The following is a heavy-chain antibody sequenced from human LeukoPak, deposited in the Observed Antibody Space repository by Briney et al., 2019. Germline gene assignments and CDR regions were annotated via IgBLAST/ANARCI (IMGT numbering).Heavy chain of an antibody. CDR1: GDTVSSNSAA. D-gene: IGHD6-6*01. CDR2: TYFRSKWYN. CDR3: ARLGGSSSPS. V-gene: IGHV6-1*01. J-gene: IGHJ4*02. Sequence: SQTLSLTCAISGDTVSSNSAAWNWIRQSPSRGLEWLGRTYFRSKWYNDYAESVKGRISINPDTSKNQFSLKLSSVTAADTAVYYCARLGGSSSPSWGQGTLVTVSP.